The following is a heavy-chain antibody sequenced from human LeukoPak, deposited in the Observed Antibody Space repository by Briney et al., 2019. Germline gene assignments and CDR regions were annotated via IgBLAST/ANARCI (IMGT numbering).Heavy chain of an antibody. CDR1: GFTFSSYA. J-gene: IGHJ4*02. V-gene: IGHV3-23*01. D-gene: IGHD4-23*01. CDR2: ISGSGGST. Sequence: GGSLRLSCAASGFTFSSYAMSWVRQAPGKGLEWVSAISGSGGSTYYADSVKGRFTISRDNSKNTLYLQMNSLRAEDTAVYYCAKSLDYGGNRARLDFWGQGTLVTVSS. CDR3: AKSLDYGGNRARLDF.